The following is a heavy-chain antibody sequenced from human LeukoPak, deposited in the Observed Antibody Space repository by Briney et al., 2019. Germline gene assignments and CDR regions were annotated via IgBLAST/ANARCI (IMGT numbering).Heavy chain of an antibody. Sequence: GASLRLSCAASGFTFSNYTMSWVRQAPGKGLEWVSAILGSGGSTYYADSVKGRFTVSRDNSKSTLYLQMNSLRAEDTALYYCAKWGDYDVLTGYYVPDYWGQGTLVTVSS. D-gene: IGHD3-9*01. J-gene: IGHJ4*02. CDR2: ILGSGGST. CDR1: GFTFSNYT. V-gene: IGHV3-23*01. CDR3: AKWGDYDVLTGYYVPDY.